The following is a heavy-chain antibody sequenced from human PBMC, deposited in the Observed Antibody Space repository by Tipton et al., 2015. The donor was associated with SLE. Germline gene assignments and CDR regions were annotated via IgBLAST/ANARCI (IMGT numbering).Heavy chain of an antibody. CDR1: GGSISSYY. V-gene: IGHV4-34*01. Sequence: TLSLTCTVSGGSISSYYWSWIRQPPGKGLEWIGEINHSGSTNYNPSLKSRVTISVDTSKNQFSLKLSSVTAADTAVYYCARGERFGELNHDAFDIWGQGTMVTVSS. D-gene: IGHD3-10*01. J-gene: IGHJ3*02. CDR2: INHSGST. CDR3: ARGERFGELNHDAFDI.